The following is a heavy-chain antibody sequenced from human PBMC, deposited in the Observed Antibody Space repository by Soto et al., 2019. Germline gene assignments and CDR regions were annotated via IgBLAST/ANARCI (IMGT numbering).Heavy chain of an antibody. CDR1: GFTFSSYG. D-gene: IGHD1-26*01. V-gene: IGHV3-30*18. CDR2: ISYAGSNK. J-gene: IGHJ4*02. CDR3: AKDSERELLAY. Sequence: QVHLVESGGGVVQPGRSLRLSCAASGFTFSSYGMHWVRQAPGKGLGWVSVISYAGSNKHYADSVKGRFTISRDNSKNTLYLQMNSLRVEDTAVYYCAKDSERELLAYWCQGPLVTVSS.